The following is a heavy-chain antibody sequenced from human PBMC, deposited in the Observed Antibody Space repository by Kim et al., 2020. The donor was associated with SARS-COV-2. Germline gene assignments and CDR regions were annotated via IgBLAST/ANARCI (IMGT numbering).Heavy chain of an antibody. V-gene: IGHV3-30*04. D-gene: IGHD2-2*01. J-gene: IGHJ4*02. CDR2: ISYVGSNK. Sequence: GGSLRLSCAASGFTFSSYAMHWVRQAPGKGLEWVAVISYVGSNKYYVDSVKGRFTISRDNSKNTLYLQMNSLRAEDTAVYYCARDRDLIVVVPAAKGYYFDYWGQGTLVTVSS. CDR3: ARDRDLIVVVPAAKGYYFDY. CDR1: GFTFSSYA.